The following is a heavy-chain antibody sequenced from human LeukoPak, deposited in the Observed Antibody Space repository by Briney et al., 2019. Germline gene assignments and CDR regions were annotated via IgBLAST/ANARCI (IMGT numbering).Heavy chain of an antibody. D-gene: IGHD3-10*01. V-gene: IGHV3-23*01. CDR3: ARGYGSGRGTLWAFDI. CDR1: GFTFSSYA. CDR2: ISGSGGST. J-gene: IGHJ3*02. Sequence: PGGSLRLSCAASGFTFSSYAMSWVRQAPGKGLEWVSAISGSGGSTYYADSVKGRFTISRDNSKNTLYLQMNSLRAEDTAVYYCARGYGSGRGTLWAFDIWGQGTMVTVSS.